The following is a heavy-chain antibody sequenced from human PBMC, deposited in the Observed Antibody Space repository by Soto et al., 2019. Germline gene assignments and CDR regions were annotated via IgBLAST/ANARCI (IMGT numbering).Heavy chain of an antibody. CDR1: GGTFSSYA. Sequence: GASVKVSCKASGGTFSSYAISWVRQAPGQGLEWMGGIIPIFGTANYAQKFQGRVTITADESTSTAYMELSSLRSEDTAVYYCASSALAAKIPSEFYYYYGMDVWGQGTTVTVSS. CDR2: IIPIFGTA. CDR3: ASSALAAKIPSEFYYYYGMDV. V-gene: IGHV1-69*13. J-gene: IGHJ6*02. D-gene: IGHD2-15*01.